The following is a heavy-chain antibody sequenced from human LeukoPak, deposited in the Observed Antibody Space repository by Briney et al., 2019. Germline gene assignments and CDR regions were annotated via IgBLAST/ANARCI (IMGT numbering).Heavy chain of an antibody. Sequence: GGSLRLSCAASGVTFSRYGVHWGRQAPGKGLGWGAFIWYDGSNKYYAASVKRRFTISRDNSKNPLYLQMNSLRAEDTAVYYCARPITMIVTDAFDIWGQGTMVTVSS. V-gene: IGHV3-33*01. D-gene: IGHD3-22*01. J-gene: IGHJ3*02. CDR3: ARPITMIVTDAFDI. CDR2: IWYDGSNK. CDR1: GVTFSRYG.